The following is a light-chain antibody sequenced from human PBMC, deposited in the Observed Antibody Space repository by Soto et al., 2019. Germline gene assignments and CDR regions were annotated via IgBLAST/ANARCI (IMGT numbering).Light chain of an antibody. Sequence: EIVLTQSPASLSLSPGERATFSCRASQSVSSYLAWYQQKPSQAPRLLIYDASNRSTGIPARFSGSGSGTDFTLTISSLEPEDFAVYYCQQRSNWPPLTFGGGTKVDIK. J-gene: IGKJ4*01. CDR1: QSVSSY. CDR3: QQRSNWPPLT. CDR2: DAS. V-gene: IGKV3-11*01.